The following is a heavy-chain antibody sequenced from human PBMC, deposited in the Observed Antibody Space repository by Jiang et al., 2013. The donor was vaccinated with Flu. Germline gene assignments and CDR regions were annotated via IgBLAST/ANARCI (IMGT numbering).Heavy chain of an antibody. V-gene: IGHV3-23*04. CDR3: AKDAVVTPLYFDY. J-gene: IGHJ4*02. CDR2: ISGSSGST. Sequence: EVQLVESGGGLVQPGGSLRLSCAASGFTFSSYAMSWVRQAPGKGLEWASAISGSSGSTYYADSVKGRFTISRDNSKNTLYLQMNSLRAEDTVVYYCAKDAVVTPLYFDYWGQGTLVTVSS. CDR1: GFTFSSYA. D-gene: IGHD4-23*01.